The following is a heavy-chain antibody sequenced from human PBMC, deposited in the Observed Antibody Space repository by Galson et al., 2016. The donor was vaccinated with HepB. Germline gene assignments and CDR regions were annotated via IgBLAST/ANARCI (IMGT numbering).Heavy chain of an antibody. CDR3: ARGSNCSGGRCFWFDP. V-gene: IGHV4-31*03. CDR2: IYYSGST. CDR1: GGSISSGGYY. Sequence: TLSLTCTVSGGSISSGGYYWTWIRQHPGKGLEWIGYIYYSGSTYYNSSLKSRVIISVDTSKNQFSLMLGSVTAADTAIYYCARGSNCSGGRCFWFDPWGQGTRVTVSS. D-gene: IGHD2-15*01. J-gene: IGHJ5*02.